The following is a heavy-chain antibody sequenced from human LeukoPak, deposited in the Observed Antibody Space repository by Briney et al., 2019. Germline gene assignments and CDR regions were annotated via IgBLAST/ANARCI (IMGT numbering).Heavy chain of an antibody. Sequence: PGGSWRLSLEAPGFTFISNWMSWSRRVPGKGWEWVATKKQDGSEKYYVDSVKGRFTISRDNAKNSLYLQMNSLRAEDTAVYYCARQYDFWSGFGYYYYMDVWGKGTTVTVSS. CDR2: KKQDGSEK. V-gene: IGHV3-7*01. CDR3: ARQYDFWSGFGYYYYMDV. CDR1: GFTFISNW. J-gene: IGHJ6*03. D-gene: IGHD3-3*01.